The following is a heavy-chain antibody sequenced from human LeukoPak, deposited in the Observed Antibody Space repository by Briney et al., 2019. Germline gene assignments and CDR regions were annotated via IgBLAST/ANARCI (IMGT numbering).Heavy chain of an antibody. J-gene: IGHJ6*02. CDR3: ARARRKWQTAYYYYYGMDV. CDR2: IIPIFGTA. V-gene: IGHV1-69*13. D-gene: IGHD5-12*01. CDR1: GGTFISYA. Sequence: ASVKVSCKASGGTFISYAISWVRQAPGQGLEWMGWIIPIFGTANYAQKFQGRVTITADESTSTAYMELSSLRSEDTAVYYCARARRKWQTAYYYYYGMDVWGQGTTVTVSS.